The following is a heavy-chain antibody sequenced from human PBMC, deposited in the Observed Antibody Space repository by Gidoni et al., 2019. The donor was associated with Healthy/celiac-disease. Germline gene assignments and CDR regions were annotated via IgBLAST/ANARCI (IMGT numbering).Heavy chain of an antibody. CDR1: GFPFGDYA. Sequence: EVQLVESGGGLVKPGRSLRLSFTAPGFPFGDYAMSWFRQAPGKGLEWVGFIRSKAYGGTTEYAASVNGRFTISRDDSKSIAYLQMNSLKTEDTAVYYCTRVRFGDPAHGMDVWGQGTTVTVSS. CDR3: TRVRFGDPAHGMDV. CDR2: IRSKAYGGTT. V-gene: IGHV3-49*05. D-gene: IGHD3-16*01. J-gene: IGHJ6*02.